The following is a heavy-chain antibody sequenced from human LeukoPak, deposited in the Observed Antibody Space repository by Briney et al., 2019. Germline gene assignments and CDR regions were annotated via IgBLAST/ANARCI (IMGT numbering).Heavy chain of an antibody. CDR3: ARLLNTVTFAFDY. V-gene: IGHV5-51*01. Sequence: GESLKISCKGSGYSFTRHWIGWVRQMPGKGMEWMGIIYPGDSDTRYSPSFQGQVTISPDKSIITAYLQWSTLKASDTAMYYCARLLNTVTFAFDYWGQGTLVTVSS. J-gene: IGHJ4*02. CDR1: GYSFTRHW. CDR2: IYPGDSDT. D-gene: IGHD4-17*01.